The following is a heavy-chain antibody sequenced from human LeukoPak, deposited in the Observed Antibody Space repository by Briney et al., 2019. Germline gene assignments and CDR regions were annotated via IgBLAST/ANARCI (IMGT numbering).Heavy chain of an antibody. Sequence: ASVKVSCKASGYTFTSYHMHWVRQAPGQGLEWMGWISAYNGNTNYAQKLQGRVTMTTDTSTSTAYMELRSLRSDDTAVYYCARDKGDILTGYYTDYWGQGTLVTVSS. V-gene: IGHV1-18*04. CDR3: ARDKGDILTGYYTDY. CDR1: GYTFTSYH. J-gene: IGHJ4*02. CDR2: ISAYNGNT. D-gene: IGHD3-9*01.